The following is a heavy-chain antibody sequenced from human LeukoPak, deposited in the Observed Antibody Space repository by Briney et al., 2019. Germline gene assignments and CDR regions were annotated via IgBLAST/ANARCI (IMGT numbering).Heavy chain of an antibody. CDR3: ARDLGLWFGELLGGFDY. CDR2: LSDSGTST. CDR1: GFTFSSYA. Sequence: GGSLRLSCAASGFTFSSYAMSWVRQAPGKGLMWVSGLSDSGTSTYYADSVKGRFTIYRDNAKNSLYLQMNSLRAEDTAVYYCARDLGLWFGELLGGFDYWGQGTLVTVSS. V-gene: IGHV3-23*01. J-gene: IGHJ4*02. D-gene: IGHD3-10*01.